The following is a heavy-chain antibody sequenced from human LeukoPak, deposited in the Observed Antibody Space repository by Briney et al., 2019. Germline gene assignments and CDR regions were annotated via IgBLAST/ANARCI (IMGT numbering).Heavy chain of an antibody. CDR2: ISYDGSNK. D-gene: IGHD1-26*01. V-gene: IGHV3-30*04. CDR1: GFTFSSYA. Sequence: GRSLRLSCAASGFTFSSYAMHWVRQAPGKGLEWVAVISYDGSNKYYADSVKGRFTISRDNSKNTLYLQMNSLRAEDTAVYYCARDTERHSGSYLAYWAREPWSPSPQ. CDR3: ARDTERHSGSYLAY. J-gene: IGHJ4*02.